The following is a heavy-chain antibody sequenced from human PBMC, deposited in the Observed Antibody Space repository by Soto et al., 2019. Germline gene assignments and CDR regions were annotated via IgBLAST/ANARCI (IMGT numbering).Heavy chain of an antibody. V-gene: IGHV3-48*02. CDR1: GFDFSRFS. D-gene: IGHD1-1*01. CDR3: ARDPDTPLERVFDY. CDR2: ISGSSFTI. J-gene: IGHJ4*02. Sequence: LRLSCAASGFDFSRFSMNWVRQAPGKGLEWISYISGSSFTIYYADFVKGRFTISRDNAKNSLYLQMNSLRDEDTAVYFCARDPDTPLERVFDYWGQGTLVTVSS.